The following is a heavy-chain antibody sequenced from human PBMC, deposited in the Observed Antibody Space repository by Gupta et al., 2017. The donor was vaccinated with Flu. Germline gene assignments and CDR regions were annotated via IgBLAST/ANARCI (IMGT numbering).Heavy chain of an antibody. CDR3: TTAPSQRDYYYMDV. D-gene: IGHD6-25*01. CDR1: AW. V-gene: IGHV3-15*01. Sequence: AWMSWVRQAPGKGLEWVGRIKSKTDGGTTDYAAPVKGRFTIPRDDSKNTLYLQMNSLKTEDTAVYYCTTAPSQRDYYYMDVWGKGTTVTVSS. J-gene: IGHJ6*03. CDR2: IKSKTDGGTT.